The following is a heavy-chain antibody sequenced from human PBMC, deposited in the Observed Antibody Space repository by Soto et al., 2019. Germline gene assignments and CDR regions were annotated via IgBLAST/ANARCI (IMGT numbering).Heavy chain of an antibody. D-gene: IGHD3-10*01. CDR3: ARDQSKTYGSGSPNWFDP. CDR2: TYYRSKWYN. J-gene: IGHJ5*02. Sequence: SQTLSLTCAISGDSVSSNSAAWNWIRQSPSRGLEWLGRTYYRSKWYNDYAVYVKSRITINPDTSKNQFSLQLNSVTPEDTAVYYCARDQSKTYGSGSPNWFDPWGQGTLVTVSS. CDR1: GDSVSSNSAA. V-gene: IGHV6-1*01.